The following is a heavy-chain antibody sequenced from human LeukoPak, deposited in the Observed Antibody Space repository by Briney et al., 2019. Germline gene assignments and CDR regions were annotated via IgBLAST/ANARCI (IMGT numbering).Heavy chain of an antibody. CDR3: ARDLMT. J-gene: IGHJ4*02. CDR1: GGSFSGKY. V-gene: IGHV4-34*01. Sequence: SETLSLTCVVPGGSFSGKYWTWIRPPPGKGLEWIGEITYSGSIYYNPSLKSRVTISVDTSKNQFSLKLNSVTAADTAVYYCARDLMTWGQGTLVTVSS. CDR2: ITYSGSI.